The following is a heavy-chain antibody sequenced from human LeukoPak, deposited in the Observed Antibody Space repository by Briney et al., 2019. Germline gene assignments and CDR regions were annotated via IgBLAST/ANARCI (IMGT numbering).Heavy chain of an antibody. CDR3: ARNSCPSGSCYDNRGYFDY. CDR1: GGSISSYY. V-gene: IGHV4-59*08. D-gene: IGHD2-15*01. J-gene: IGHJ4*02. CDR2: IYYSGST. Sequence: PSETLSLTCTVSGGSISSYYWSWIRQPPGKGLEWIGYIYYSGSTYYNPSLKSRVNMSVDTSKNHFSLRLTSVTAADTAVYYCARNSCPSGSCYDNRGYFDYWGQGTLVTVSS.